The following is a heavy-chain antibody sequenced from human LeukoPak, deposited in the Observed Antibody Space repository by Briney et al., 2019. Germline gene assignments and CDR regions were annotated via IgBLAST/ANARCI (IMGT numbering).Heavy chain of an antibody. CDR3: ARGSSSSWHWGRYYFDN. J-gene: IGHJ4*02. Sequence: GGSLRLSCAASGFTFSNSWMSWVRQAPGKGLEWVANIKQDGSEKYYVDSVKGRFTISRDSAQNSLYLQMNSLRVEDTAVYYCARGSSSSWHWGRYYFDNWGQGTLVTVSS. V-gene: IGHV3-7*01. CDR2: IKQDGSEK. CDR1: GFTFSNSW. D-gene: IGHD6-13*01.